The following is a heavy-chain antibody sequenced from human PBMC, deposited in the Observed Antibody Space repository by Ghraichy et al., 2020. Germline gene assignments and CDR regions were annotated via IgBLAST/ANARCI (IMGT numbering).Heavy chain of an antibody. J-gene: IGHJ6*02. V-gene: IGHV5-51*01. CDR3: ARHEVYCSGGSCPPYYGMDV. D-gene: IGHD2-15*01. Sequence: GESLNISCKGSGYSFTSYWIGWVRQMPGKGLEWMGIIYPGDSDTRYSPSFQGQVTISADKSISTAYLQWSSLKASDTAMYYCARHEVYCSGGSCPPYYGMDVWGQGTTVTVSS. CDR2: IYPGDSDT. CDR1: GYSFTSYW.